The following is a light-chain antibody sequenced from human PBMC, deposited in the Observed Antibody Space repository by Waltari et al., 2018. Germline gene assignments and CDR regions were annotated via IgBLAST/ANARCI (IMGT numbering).Light chain of an antibody. CDR3: SSWDDSLNAWV. CDR2: SNS. V-gene: IGLV1-44*01. Sequence: QSVLTQPPSASGTPGQRVTISCSGSSSNIGSNTINWYQKPPATAPKLLIYSNSQRPPGVPDRFSGSKSGTSASLAVSGLQSEDEADYYCSSWDDSLNAWVFGGGTKLTVL. CDR1: SSNIGSNT. J-gene: IGLJ3*02.